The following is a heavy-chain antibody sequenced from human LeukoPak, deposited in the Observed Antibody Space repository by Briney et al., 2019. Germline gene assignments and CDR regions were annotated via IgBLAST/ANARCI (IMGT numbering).Heavy chain of an antibody. J-gene: IGHJ4*02. CDR2: IYYSGSS. CDR3: ASQARSYYGSGSYLDY. CDR1: GGSISSSSSY. Sequence: SETLSLTCSVSGGSISSSSSYWGWIRQPPGKGLEWIGSIYYSGSSFDNPALKSRVTISVDTSKNQFSLKLSSVTAADTAVYYCASQARSYYGSGSYLDYWGQGTLVTVSS. D-gene: IGHD3-10*01. V-gene: IGHV4-39*01.